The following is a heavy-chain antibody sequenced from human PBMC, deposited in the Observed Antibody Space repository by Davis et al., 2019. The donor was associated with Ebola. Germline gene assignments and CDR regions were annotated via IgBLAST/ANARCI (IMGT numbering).Heavy chain of an antibody. J-gene: IGHJ6*02. D-gene: IGHD6-13*01. CDR1: GFTFSKYS. V-gene: IGHV3-13*01. Sequence: GESLKISCAASGFTFSKYSMNWFRQAPGKGLEWVSETGTNGDTYYADSVKGRFTISRENDKRSLYLQMNSLRAEDTAVYFCARDWYRHGMDVWGPGTTVTVSS. CDR3: ARDWYRHGMDV. CDR2: TGTNGDT.